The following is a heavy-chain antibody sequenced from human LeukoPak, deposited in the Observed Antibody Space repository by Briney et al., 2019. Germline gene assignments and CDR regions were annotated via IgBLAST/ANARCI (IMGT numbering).Heavy chain of an antibody. V-gene: IGHV1-69*13. CDR1: GGIFSNYA. CDR3: TRDLNSGGSC. CDR2: IIPIFGTA. J-gene: IGHJ4*02. D-gene: IGHD2-15*01. Sequence: GASVKVSCKASGGIFSNYAISWVRQAPGQGLEWMGGIIPIFGTANYAEKFRGRVTITADETTSTAYMELSRLKSEDTAVYYCTRDLNSGGSCWGQGTLVTVSS.